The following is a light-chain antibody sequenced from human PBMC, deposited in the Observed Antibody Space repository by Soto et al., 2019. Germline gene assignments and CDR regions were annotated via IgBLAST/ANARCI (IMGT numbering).Light chain of an antibody. Sequence: QSALTQPASVSGSPGQSITISCTGTSSDVGSYNLVSWYQQYPGKAPKIMIYEDTKRPSGVSNRFSGSKSGNTASLTISGLQTEDEADYSCCAYVNTWVFGGGTKLTVL. CDR3: CAYVNTWV. CDR1: SSDVGSYNL. V-gene: IGLV2-23*01. CDR2: EDT. J-gene: IGLJ3*02.